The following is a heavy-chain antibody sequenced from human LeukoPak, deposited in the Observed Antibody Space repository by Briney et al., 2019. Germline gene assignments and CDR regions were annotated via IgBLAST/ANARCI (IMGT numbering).Heavy chain of an antibody. CDR3: ARVYQSAEYYFDY. V-gene: IGHV4-59*01. CDR2: IYYTGST. CDR1: GGSIDSYY. J-gene: IGHJ4*02. Sequence: PSETLSLTCTVSGGSIDSYYWSWIRQPPRKGLELIGYIYYTGSTEYHPSLKSRVTISLDTSKNQFSLKLTSVTAADTAVYYCARVYQSAEYYFDYWGQGNLDSVSS. D-gene: IGHD2-2*01.